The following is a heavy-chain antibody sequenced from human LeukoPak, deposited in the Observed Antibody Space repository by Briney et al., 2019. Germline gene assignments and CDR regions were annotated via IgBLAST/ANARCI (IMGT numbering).Heavy chain of an antibody. J-gene: IGHJ4*02. V-gene: IGHV1-2*02. CDR1: GYTLTGYY. CDR3: ARSAGLKSTYYDYVWGSYRYPFDFDY. D-gene: IGHD3-16*02. CDR2: INPNSGGT. Sequence: ASVKVSCKASGYTLTGYYMHWVRQAPGRGLEWMGWINPNSGGTNYAQKFQGRVTMTRDTSISTAYMELSRLRSDDTAVYYCARSAGLKSTYYDYVWGSYRYPFDFDYWGQGTLVTVSS.